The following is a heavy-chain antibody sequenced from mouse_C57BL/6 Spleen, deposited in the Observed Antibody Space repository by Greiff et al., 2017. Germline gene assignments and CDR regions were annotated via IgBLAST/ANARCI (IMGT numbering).Heavy chain of an antibody. D-gene: IGHD1-1*01. CDR2: IGPGSGST. CDR1: GYTFTDYY. CDR3: ARENYYGSSPFDD. V-gene: IGHV1-77*01. Sequence: VQLQQSGAELVKPGASVKISCKASGYTFTDYYINWVKQRPGQGLEWIGKIGPGSGSTYYNEKFKGQATLTADKSSSTAYMQLSSLTSEDSAVYFCARENYYGSSPFDDWGQGTTLTVAS. J-gene: IGHJ2*01.